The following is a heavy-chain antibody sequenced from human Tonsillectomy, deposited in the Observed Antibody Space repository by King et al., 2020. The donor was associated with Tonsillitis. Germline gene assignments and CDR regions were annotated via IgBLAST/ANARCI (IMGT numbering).Heavy chain of an antibody. CDR2: IYYSGST. CDR1: GGSISSGGYS. Sequence: VQLQESGPGLVKPSQNLSLTCAVSGGSISSGGYSWSWIRQPPGKGLEWIGYIYYSGSTYYNPSLKSRVTISVDTSKNQFSLKLSSVTAADTAVYYCARVNPSIKLSYYYGMDVWGQGTTVTVSS. CDR3: ARVNPSIKLSYYYGMDV. V-gene: IGHV4-30-4*07. J-gene: IGHJ6*02. D-gene: IGHD3-10*01.